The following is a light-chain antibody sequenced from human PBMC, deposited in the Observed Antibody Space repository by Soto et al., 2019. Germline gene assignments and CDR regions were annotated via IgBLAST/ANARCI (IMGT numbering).Light chain of an antibody. V-gene: IGKV1-5*03. CDR1: QSIRSW. Sequence: DLQMTQSPSTLSASVGDRVTITCRASQSIRSWLAWYQQKPGKAPNLLIYKASTLETGVPSRFTGSGSGTDFTLTITGLQPEDSATYYCLQDYNYPRTFGQGTKVDIK. CDR3: LQDYNYPRT. CDR2: KAS. J-gene: IGKJ1*01.